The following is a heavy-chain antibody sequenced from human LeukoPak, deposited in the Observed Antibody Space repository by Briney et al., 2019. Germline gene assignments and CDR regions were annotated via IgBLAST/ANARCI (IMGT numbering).Heavy chain of an antibody. D-gene: IGHD5-24*01. Sequence: SETLSLTCTVSGGSISSYYWSWIRQPPGKGLEWIGYIYYSGSTNYNPSLKSRVTISVDTSKNQFSLKLSSVTAADTAVYYCARARGWLQHHIDYWGQGTLVTVSS. J-gene: IGHJ4*02. CDR1: GGSISSYY. CDR2: IYYSGST. V-gene: IGHV4-59*12. CDR3: ARARGWLQHHIDY.